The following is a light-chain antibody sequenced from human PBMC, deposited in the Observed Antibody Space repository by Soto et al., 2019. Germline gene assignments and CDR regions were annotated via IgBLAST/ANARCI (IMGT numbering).Light chain of an antibody. CDR3: QQYNEWPLT. CDR1: QSVSNN. V-gene: IGKV3-15*01. Sequence: EIVMTQSPATLSVSPGERATLSCRASQSVSNNLAWYQQKPGQAPRLLIYHESTGDTGIPARFSGSGSGTELTLTISSVQSEDFAVYYCQQYNEWPLTFGGGTKVEIK. J-gene: IGKJ4*01. CDR2: HES.